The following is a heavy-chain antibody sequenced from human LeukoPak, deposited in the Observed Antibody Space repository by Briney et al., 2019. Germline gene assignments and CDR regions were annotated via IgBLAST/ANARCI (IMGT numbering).Heavy chain of an antibody. Sequence: GASVKVSFKASGYIFTGYYMHWVRQAPGQGLEWMGWINPNSGGTNSAQKFQGRVTMTRDTSISTAYMELSRLRSDDTAVYYCARVQYSGSAALDYWGQGTLVTVSS. CDR1: GYIFTGYY. D-gene: IGHD6-6*01. CDR3: ARVQYSGSAALDY. CDR2: INPNSGGT. V-gene: IGHV1-2*02. J-gene: IGHJ4*02.